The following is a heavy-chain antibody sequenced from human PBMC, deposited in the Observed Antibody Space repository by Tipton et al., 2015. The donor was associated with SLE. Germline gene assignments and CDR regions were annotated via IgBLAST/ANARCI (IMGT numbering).Heavy chain of an antibody. Sequence: LRLSCTVSGGSISSGSYYWSWIRQPAGKGLEWIGYIYTSGSTNYNPSLKSRVTISVDTSKNQFSLKLSSVTAADTAVYYCARGSSMGHFDLWGRGTLVTVSS. CDR1: GGSISSGSYY. V-gene: IGHV4-61*09. J-gene: IGHJ2*01. CDR2: IYTSGST. CDR3: ARGSSMGHFDL. D-gene: IGHD2/OR15-2a*01.